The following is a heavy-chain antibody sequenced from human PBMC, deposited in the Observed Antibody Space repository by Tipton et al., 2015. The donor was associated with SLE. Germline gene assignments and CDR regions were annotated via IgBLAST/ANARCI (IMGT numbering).Heavy chain of an antibody. CDR2: IYYSGDT. CDR1: GASISSDTYY. J-gene: IGHJ4*02. D-gene: IGHD3-16*01. CDR3: ARHDYDTYCFDC. V-gene: IGHV4-39*01. Sequence: TLSLTCTFSGASISSDTYYWGRIRQPPGKGLEWIGSIYYSGDTYYTPSLKSRVTISVDTSKNQFSLKLSSVTAADTAVYYCARHDYDTYCFDCWGQGTLVTVSS.